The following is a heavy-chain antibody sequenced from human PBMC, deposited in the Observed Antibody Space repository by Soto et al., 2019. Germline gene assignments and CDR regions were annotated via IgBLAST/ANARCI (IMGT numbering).Heavy chain of an antibody. CDR2: INHSGST. V-gene: IGHV4-59*12. CDR3: AGGGFYDFWSGYYSGYYYYSGMDV. CDR1: GGSISSYY. J-gene: IGHJ6*02. D-gene: IGHD3-3*01. Sequence: SETPSLTCTVSGGSISSYYWSWIRKPPGKGLEWIGYINHSGSTNYNPSLKSRVTISVDTSKNQFSLKLSSVTAADTAVYYCAGGGFYDFWSGYYSGYYYYSGMDVWGQGTTVTVSS.